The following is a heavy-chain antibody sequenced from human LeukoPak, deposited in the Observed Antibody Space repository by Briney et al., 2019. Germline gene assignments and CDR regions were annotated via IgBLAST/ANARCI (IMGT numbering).Heavy chain of an antibody. CDR3: ARGGAYYYDSSVDY. Sequence: SVKVSCKASGGTFSSYAISWVRQAPGQGLEWMGGIISIFGTANYAQKFQGRVTITADESTSTAYMELSSLRSEDTAVYYCARGGAYYYDSSVDYWGQGTLVTVSS. CDR2: IISIFGTA. CDR1: GGTFSSYA. D-gene: IGHD3-22*01. V-gene: IGHV1-69*13. J-gene: IGHJ4*02.